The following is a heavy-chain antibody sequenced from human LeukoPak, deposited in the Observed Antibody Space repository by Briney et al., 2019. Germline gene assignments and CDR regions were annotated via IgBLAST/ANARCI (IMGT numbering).Heavy chain of an antibody. CDR2: IYYSGST. CDR3: ATGTYYYGSGTYYTGGYWFDP. D-gene: IGHD3-10*01. V-gene: IGHV4-61*01. CDR1: GGSVSSVSYY. J-gene: IGHJ5*02. Sequence: SESLSLTWPVSGGSVSSVSYYWSWLRQPPGKGLEWTGFIYYSGSTNYNPSLKTRGTISVETSKNQFSLKLSSVTAADTAVYYCATGTYYYGSGTYYTGGYWFDPWGQGTLVTVSS.